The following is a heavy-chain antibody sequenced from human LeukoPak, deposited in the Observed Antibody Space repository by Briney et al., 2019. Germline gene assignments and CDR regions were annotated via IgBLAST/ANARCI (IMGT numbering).Heavy chain of an antibody. Sequence: KTSETLSLTCNVSGGSISNDDRYWSWIRQPAGKGLEWIARIDGGGATNYNPSLKGRVKIRVDTSKNQFSLKVNAVTAADTAVYFCAGGPSSLELLKNWGLGTLVTVSS. CDR2: IDGGGAT. CDR1: GGSISNDDRY. CDR3: AGGPSSLELLKN. V-gene: IGHV4-61*02. D-gene: IGHD1-7*01. J-gene: IGHJ4*02.